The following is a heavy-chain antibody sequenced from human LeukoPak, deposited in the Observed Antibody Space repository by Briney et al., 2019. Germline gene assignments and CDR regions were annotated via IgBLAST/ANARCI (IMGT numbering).Heavy chain of an antibody. CDR2: MKQDGREK. Sequence: GGSLRLSCVASGFIFSNYWMSWVRQVPGKGLEWVANMKQDGREKYLVDSVKGRFTISRDNAKNSLYLQMNSLRAEDTAVYYCARDLGIYSSSWYLSGWGQGTLVTVSS. J-gene: IGHJ4*02. CDR1: GFIFSNYW. V-gene: IGHV3-7*01. D-gene: IGHD6-13*01. CDR3: ARDLGIYSSSWYLSG.